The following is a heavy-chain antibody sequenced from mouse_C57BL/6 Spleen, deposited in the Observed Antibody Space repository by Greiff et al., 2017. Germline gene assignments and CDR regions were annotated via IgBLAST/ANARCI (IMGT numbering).Heavy chain of an antibody. CDR1: GFSLTSYG. J-gene: IGHJ4*01. Sequence: VKLVESGPGLVQPSQSLSITCTVSGFSLTSYGVHWVRQSPGKGLEWLGVIWSGGSTDYNAAFISRLSISKDNSKSQVFFKMNSLQADDTAIYYCASPIYYGYDYAMDYWGQGTSVTVSS. CDR3: ASPIYYGYDYAMDY. CDR2: IWSGGST. D-gene: IGHD2-2*01. V-gene: IGHV2-2*01.